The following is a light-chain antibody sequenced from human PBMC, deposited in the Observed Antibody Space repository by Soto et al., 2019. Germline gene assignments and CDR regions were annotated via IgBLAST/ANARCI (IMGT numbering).Light chain of an antibody. J-gene: IGKJ4*01. CDR1: QNIRNY. Sequence: DIQMTQSPSSLSASVGDRVAITCRASQNIRNYLNWYQQKPGKAHKVLIYGAASLQSGVPSRFSGSGSGTNFTLTINSLQPEDYATYYCQQSYNIQALTFGGGTKVDIK. CDR2: GAA. V-gene: IGKV1-39*01. CDR3: QQSYNIQALT.